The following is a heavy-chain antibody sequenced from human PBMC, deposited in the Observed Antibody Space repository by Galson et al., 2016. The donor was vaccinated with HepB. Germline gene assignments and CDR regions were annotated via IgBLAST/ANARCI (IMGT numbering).Heavy chain of an antibody. CDR2: IKQDGSEK. D-gene: IGHD4-11*01. CDR3: ARGSNYFDYYYYGMDV. V-gene: IGHV3-7*04. J-gene: IGHJ6*02. CDR1: GIAFSGYW. Sequence: SLRLSCAASGIAFSGYWMSWVRQAPGKGLEWVANIKQDGSEKYYVDSVKGRFTISRDNSKNTLYLQMNSLRAEDTAVYYCARGSNYFDYYYYGMDVWGQGTTVTVSS.